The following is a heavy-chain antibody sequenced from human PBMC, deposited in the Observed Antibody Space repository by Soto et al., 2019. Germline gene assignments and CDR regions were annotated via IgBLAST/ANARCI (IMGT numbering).Heavy chain of an antibody. Sequence: QITLKESGPTLVKPTQTLTLTCTFSGFSLSTRGVAVGWFRQPPGKALEWLALIYWDEDKWYSPSLKSRLTITHDTSKNPVVLTITNTEPVDTAPYYCANRPRSYASYFDYWGQGTLVTVSS. CDR2: IYWDEDK. J-gene: IGHJ4*02. CDR3: ANRPRSYASYFDY. D-gene: IGHD1-26*01. CDR1: GFSLSTRGVA. V-gene: IGHV2-5*02.